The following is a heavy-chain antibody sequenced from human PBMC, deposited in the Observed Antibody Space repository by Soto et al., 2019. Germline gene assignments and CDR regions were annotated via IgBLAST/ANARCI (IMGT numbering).Heavy chain of an antibody. CDR1: GFTFSSYA. J-gene: IGHJ6*02. D-gene: IGHD3-9*01. Sequence: QVQLVESGGGVVQPGRSLRLSCAASGFTFSSYAMHWVRQAPGKGLECVAVISYDGSNKYYADSVKGRFTISRDNSKNMLYLKMNSLRAEDMAVYYCERESDFDWLLLAANYYYYGMDVWGRGITVTVSS. V-gene: IGHV3-30-3*01. CDR3: ERESDFDWLLLAANYYYYGMDV. CDR2: ISYDGSNK.